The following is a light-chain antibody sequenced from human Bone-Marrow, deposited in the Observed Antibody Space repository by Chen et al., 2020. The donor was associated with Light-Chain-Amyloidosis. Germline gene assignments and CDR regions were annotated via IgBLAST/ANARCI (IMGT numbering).Light chain of an antibody. V-gene: IGLV2-14*01. Sequence: QSALTQPASVSGSPGQSITISCTGTSSDVGGYNYVSWYQQHPGKAPKLMIYDVSNRPSGVSKRFPGSKSGNTASLTISGLRAEDEAEYYCSSYTSSSTLVVFGGGTKLTVL. CDR3: SSYTSSSTLVV. CDR1: SSDVGGYNY. CDR2: DVS. J-gene: IGLJ2*01.